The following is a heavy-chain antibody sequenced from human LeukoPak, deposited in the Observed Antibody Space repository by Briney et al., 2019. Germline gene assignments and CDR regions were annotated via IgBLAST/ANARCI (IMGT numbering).Heavy chain of an antibody. CDR1: GFTFSSYG. CDR2: IRYDGSNK. Sequence: PGGSLRLSCAASGFTFSSYGMHWVRQAPGKGLEWVAFIRYDGSNKYYTDSVKGRFTISRDNSKNTLYLQMNSLRAEDTAVYYCAKDSGYYGSGSYYHFDYWGQGTLVTVSS. CDR3: AKDSGYYGSGSYYHFDY. D-gene: IGHD3-10*01. V-gene: IGHV3-30*02. J-gene: IGHJ4*02.